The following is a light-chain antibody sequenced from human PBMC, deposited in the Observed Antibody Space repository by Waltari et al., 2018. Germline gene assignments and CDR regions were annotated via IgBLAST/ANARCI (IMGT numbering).Light chain of an antibody. V-gene: IGKV3-20*01. Sequence: EILLTQSPGTLSLSPGEGATLSCRASQSVGRSLAWYQQKPGQPPRLLIFGTSNRATGIPDRFSGGGSGTDFSLTSTRLEPEDVAVYYCQHYVSLPVTFGQGTKVEIK. J-gene: IGKJ1*01. CDR3: QHYVSLPVT. CDR1: QSVGRS. CDR2: GTS.